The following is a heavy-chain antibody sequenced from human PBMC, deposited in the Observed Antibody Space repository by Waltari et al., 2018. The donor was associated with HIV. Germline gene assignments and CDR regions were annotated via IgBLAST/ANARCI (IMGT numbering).Heavy chain of an antibody. J-gene: IGHJ4*02. V-gene: IGHV5-51*01. CDR1: GYSFTTYW. CDR3: ARTSVYYDSSGPGYFDY. Sequence: EVQLLQSGAEVKKPGESLKISCKASGYSFTTYWIGWVRQMPGKGLEWMGIIDPGDADTRYSPSFQGQVIISVDKSISTAYLQWSSLMASDTAVYYCARTSVYYDSSGPGYFDYWGQGTLVTVSS. CDR2: IDPGDADT. D-gene: IGHD3-22*01.